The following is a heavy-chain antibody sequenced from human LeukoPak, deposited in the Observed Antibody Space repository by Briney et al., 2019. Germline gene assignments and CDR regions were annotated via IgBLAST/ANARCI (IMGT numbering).Heavy chain of an antibody. J-gene: IGHJ4*02. Sequence: GGSLRLSCAASGFTFSSYGMHWVRQAPGKGLEWVAFIRYDGSNKYYADSVKGRFTISRDNSKNTLYLQMNSLGAEDTAVYYCAKIPVDTAMANVDYWGQGTLVTVSS. CDR1: GFTFSSYG. D-gene: IGHD5-18*01. V-gene: IGHV3-30*02. CDR3: AKIPVDTAMANVDY. CDR2: IRYDGSNK.